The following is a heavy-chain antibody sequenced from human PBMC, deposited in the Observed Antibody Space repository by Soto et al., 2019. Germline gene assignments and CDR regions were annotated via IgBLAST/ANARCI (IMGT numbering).Heavy chain of an antibody. D-gene: IGHD1-1*01. CDR1: GFTFGDHY. Sequence: GGSLRLSCAVSGFTFGDHYIDWVRQAPGKGLEWIGRIRNKAHSYSTTYAASVKGRLTLSRDDSENSVYLQMNSLKTEDTAVYYCVKTIQPETTHYFDYGGQERLVTV. CDR2: IRNKAHSYST. J-gene: IGHJ4*02. V-gene: IGHV3-72*01. CDR3: VKTIQPETTHYFDY.